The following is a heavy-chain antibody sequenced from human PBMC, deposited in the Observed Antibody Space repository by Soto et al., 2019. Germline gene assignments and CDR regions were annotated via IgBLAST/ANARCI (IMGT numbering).Heavy chain of an antibody. Sequence: SETLSLTCAVYGGSFSGYYWSWIRQPPGKGLEWIGEINHSGSTNYNPSLKSRVTISVDTSKNQFSLKLGSVTAADTAVYYCARGGMVRGHYYYYGMDVWGQGTTVTVSS. CDR2: INHSGST. CDR3: ARGGMVRGHYYYYGMDV. V-gene: IGHV4-34*01. D-gene: IGHD3-10*01. CDR1: GGSFSGYY. J-gene: IGHJ6*02.